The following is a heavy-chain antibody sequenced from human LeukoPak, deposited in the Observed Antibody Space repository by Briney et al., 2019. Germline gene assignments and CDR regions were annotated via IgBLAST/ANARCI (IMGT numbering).Heavy chain of an antibody. CDR3: AKDGTEIVAFDI. Sequence: PGGSLRLSCAASGFTFNSYGMHWVRQAPGKGLEWVAVISYDGSNKYYADSVKGRFTISRDNSKNTLYLQMNSLRAEDTAVYYCAKDGTEIVAFDIWGQGTMVTVSS. D-gene: IGHD1/OR15-1a*01. J-gene: IGHJ3*02. V-gene: IGHV3-30*18. CDR2: ISYDGSNK. CDR1: GFTFNSYG.